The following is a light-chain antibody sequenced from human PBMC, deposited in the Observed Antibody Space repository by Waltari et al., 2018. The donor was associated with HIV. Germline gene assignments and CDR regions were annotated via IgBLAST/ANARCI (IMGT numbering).Light chain of an antibody. V-gene: IGLV1-40*01. CDR1: SYNNGDGSD. Sequence: SVLAQPPSVSGAPGRSATLSCTGSSYNNGDGSDVQRYQQVPGKAPRLLLYDNINRPLGVPDRFSGSKSATSASLAITGLLAEDEADYYCQSHDSSLSGSLFGGGTKLTVL. CDR3: QSHDSSLSGSL. J-gene: IGLJ2*01. CDR2: DNI.